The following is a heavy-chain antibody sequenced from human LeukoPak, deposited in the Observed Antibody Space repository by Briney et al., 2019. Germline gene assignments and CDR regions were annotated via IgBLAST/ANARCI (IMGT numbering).Heavy chain of an antibody. V-gene: IGHV1-69*13. D-gene: IGHD3-10*01. J-gene: IGHJ5*02. CDR3: ARDDNRFGELLTA. CDR1: GSTFSSYA. Sequence: GASVKVSCKASGSTFSSYAISWVRQAPGQGLEWMGGIIPIFGTANYAQKFQGRVTITADESTSTAYMELSSLRSEDTAVYYCARDDNRFGELLTAWGQGTLVTVSS. CDR2: IIPIFGTA.